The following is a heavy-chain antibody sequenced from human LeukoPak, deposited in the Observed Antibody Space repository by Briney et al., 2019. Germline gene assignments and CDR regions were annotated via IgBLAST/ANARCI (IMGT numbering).Heavy chain of an antibody. J-gene: IGHJ4*02. D-gene: IGHD1-26*01. CDR3: ARATGSYYSLGY. Sequence: GGSLRLSCAAYGFTFSSYWMHWVRQAPGKGLVWVSRINSDGSSTSYADSVKGRFTVSRDNAKNTLYLQMNSLRAEDTAVYYCARATGSYYSLGYWGQGTLVTVSS. CDR1: GFTFSSYW. V-gene: IGHV3-74*01. CDR2: INSDGSST.